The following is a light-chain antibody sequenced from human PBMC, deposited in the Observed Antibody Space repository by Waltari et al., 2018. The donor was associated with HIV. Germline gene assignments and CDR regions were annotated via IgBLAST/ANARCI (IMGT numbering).Light chain of an antibody. CDR3: QSYDSNDPWV. V-gene: IGLV6-57*04. CDR1: SGNIASNY. Sequence: NFKLTQPLSVSESPGKTVTISCTRRSGNIASNYVQWYQQRPGSAPTTVIYEDNQRPSGVPDRFSGSIDSSSNSASLTISGLKTEDEADYYCQSYDSNDPWVFGGGTKLTVL. J-gene: IGLJ3*02. CDR2: EDN.